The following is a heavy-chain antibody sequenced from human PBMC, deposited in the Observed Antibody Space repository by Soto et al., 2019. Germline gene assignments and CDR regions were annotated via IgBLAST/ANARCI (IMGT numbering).Heavy chain of an antibody. D-gene: IGHD6-19*01. V-gene: IGHV4-59*01. Sequence: LALTCTVSGGSISSYYWSWIRQPPGNGLEWIGSIYYSGSTNYNHTLKSRVTISVDTSKNQSSLKLSSVTAADTAVYYCARAKSVAGKFSWFDYWGQGTLGTSPQ. CDR1: GGSISSYY. CDR3: ARAKSVAGKFSWFDY. J-gene: IGHJ4*02. CDR2: IYYSGST.